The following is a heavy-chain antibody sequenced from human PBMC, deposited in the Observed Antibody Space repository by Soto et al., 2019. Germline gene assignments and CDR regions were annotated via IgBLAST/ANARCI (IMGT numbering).Heavy chain of an antibody. V-gene: IGHV1-46*01. Sequence: GASVKVSCKASGYTFTSYYMHWVRQAPGQGLEWMGIINPSGGSTSYAQGFQGRVTMTRDTSTSTVYMELSSLRSEDTAVYYCARGRTIFGVVIVDLDYWGQGTLVTVSS. CDR1: GYTFTSYY. CDR3: ARGRTIFGVVIVDLDY. D-gene: IGHD3-3*01. J-gene: IGHJ4*02. CDR2: INPSGGST.